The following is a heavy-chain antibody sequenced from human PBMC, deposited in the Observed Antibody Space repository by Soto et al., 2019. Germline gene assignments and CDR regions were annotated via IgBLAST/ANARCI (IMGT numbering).Heavy chain of an antibody. CDR3: AREGFMITFGGVIVKSYYMDV. J-gene: IGHJ6*03. CDR1: GDSVSSNSAA. Sequence: SQTLSLTCAISGDSVSSNSAAWNWIRQSPSRGLEWLGRTYYRSKWYNDYAVSVKSRITINPDTSKNQFSLQLNSVTPEDTAVYYCAREGFMITFGGVIVKSYYMDVWGKGTTVTVSS. CDR2: TYYRSKWYN. V-gene: IGHV6-1*01. D-gene: IGHD3-16*02.